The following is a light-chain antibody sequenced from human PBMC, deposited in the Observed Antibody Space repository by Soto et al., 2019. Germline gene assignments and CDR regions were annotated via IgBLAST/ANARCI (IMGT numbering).Light chain of an antibody. CDR3: QQSYTTPWT. CDR1: QSISSY. J-gene: IGKJ1*01. CDR2: GAS. V-gene: IGKV1-39*01. Sequence: DLPMTQSPSSLSASVGDRVTITCRASQSISSYLNWYQQKPGNSPKVLLYGASILQTGVPSRFSGSGSGTDFTLTIRSLQPEDSATYYCQQSYTTPWTFGQGTKVEIK.